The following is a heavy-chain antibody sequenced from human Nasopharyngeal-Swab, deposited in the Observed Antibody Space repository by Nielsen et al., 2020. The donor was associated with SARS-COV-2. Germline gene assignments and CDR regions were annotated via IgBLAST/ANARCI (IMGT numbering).Heavy chain of an antibody. CDR2: ISYDGSNK. CDR1: GFTFSSYA. Sequence: GESLKISCAASGFTFSSYAMHWVRQAPGKGLEWVAVISYDGSNKYYADSVKGRFTISRGNSKNTLYLQMNSLRAEDTAVYYCGRTAHWGKGTLVTVSS. J-gene: IGHJ4*02. CDR3: GRTAH. V-gene: IGHV3-30*04.